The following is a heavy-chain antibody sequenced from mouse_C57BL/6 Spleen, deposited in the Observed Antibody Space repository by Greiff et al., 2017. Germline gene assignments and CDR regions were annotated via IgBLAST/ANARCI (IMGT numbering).Heavy chain of an antibody. Sequence: QVQLQQPGAELVRPGSSVKLSCKASGYTFTSYWMHWVKQRPIQGLEWIGNIDPSDSETHYNQKFKDKATLTVDKSSSTAYMQLSSLTSEDSAVYYCARSDTTVVATYWYFDVWGTGTTVTVSA. CDR2: IDPSDSET. CDR1: GYTFTSYW. CDR3: ARSDTTVVATYWYFDV. D-gene: IGHD1-1*01. V-gene: IGHV1-52*01. J-gene: IGHJ1*03.